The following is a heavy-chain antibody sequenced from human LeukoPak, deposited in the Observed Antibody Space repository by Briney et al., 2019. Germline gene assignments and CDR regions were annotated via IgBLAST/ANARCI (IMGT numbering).Heavy chain of an antibody. CDR2: MSGSGGST. CDR3: AKDRSCTNDICHGDFDY. Sequence: GGSLRLSCAASGFTFSSYAVSCGRQAPGKGLEWVSSMSGSGGSTYSADSVKGRFTISRDNSKNTLYLQMNSLRAEDTALYYCAKDRSCTNDICHGDFDYWGQGTLVTVSS. J-gene: IGHJ4*02. V-gene: IGHV3-23*01. CDR1: GFTFSSYA. D-gene: IGHD2-8*01.